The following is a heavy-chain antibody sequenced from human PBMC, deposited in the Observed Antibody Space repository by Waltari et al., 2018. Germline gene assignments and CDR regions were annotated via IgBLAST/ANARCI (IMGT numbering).Heavy chain of an antibody. V-gene: IGHV3-30*01. CDR3: ARVPRGDWYFDL. Sequence: QVQLVESGGGVVQPGRSLRLSCAASGFTFSSYAMPWVRQAPGKGLEWVAVISYDGSNKYYADSVKGRFTISRDNSKNTLYLQMNSLRAEDTAVYYCARVPRGDWYFDLWGRGTLVTVSS. CDR2: ISYDGSNK. CDR1: GFTFSSYA. J-gene: IGHJ2*01.